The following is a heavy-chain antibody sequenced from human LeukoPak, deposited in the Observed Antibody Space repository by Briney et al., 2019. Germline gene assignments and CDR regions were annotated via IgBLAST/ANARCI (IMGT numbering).Heavy chain of an antibody. CDR2: ISSSGSTI. CDR1: GFTSSDYY. Sequence: GGSPRLSCAASGFTSSDYYMSWIRQAPGKGLEWVSYISSSGSTIYYADSVKGRFTISRDNAKNSLYLQMNSLRAEDTAVYYCARDLDYYGMDVWGQGTTVTVSS. V-gene: IGHV3-11*01. CDR3: ARDLDYYGMDV. J-gene: IGHJ6*02.